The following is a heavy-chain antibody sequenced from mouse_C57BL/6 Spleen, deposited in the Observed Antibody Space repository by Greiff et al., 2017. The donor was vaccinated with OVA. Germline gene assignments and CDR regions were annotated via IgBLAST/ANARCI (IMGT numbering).Heavy chain of an antibody. J-gene: IGHJ4*01. CDR2: INPSSGYT. Sequence: VQRVESGAELARPGASVKMSCKASGYTFTSYTMHWVKQRPGQGLEWIGYINPSSGYTKYNQKFKDKATLTADKSSSTAYMQLSSLTSEDSAVYYCARKGPFMDYWGQGTSVTVSS. CDR3: ARKGPFMDY. CDR1: GYTFTSYT. V-gene: IGHV1-4*01.